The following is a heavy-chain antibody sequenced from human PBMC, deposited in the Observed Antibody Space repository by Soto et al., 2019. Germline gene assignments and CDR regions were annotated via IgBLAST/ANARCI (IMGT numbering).Heavy chain of an antibody. CDR3: APLSVSLSGPYGIHV. V-gene: IGHV4-39*01. Sequence: PSETLSLTCTVSGGSISSSSYYWAWIRQPPGKGLEWIGSMFYSGLTYYNPSLKSRVTLSVDTSKNQFSVRLNSVTAADTAVYYCAPLSVSLSGPYGIHVWGQGTTVTVSS. J-gene: IGHJ6*02. CDR1: GGSISSSSYY. CDR2: MFYSGLT. D-gene: IGHD2-15*01.